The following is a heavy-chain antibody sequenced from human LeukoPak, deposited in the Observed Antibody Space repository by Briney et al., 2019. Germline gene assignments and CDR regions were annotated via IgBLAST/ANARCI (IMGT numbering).Heavy chain of an antibody. CDR1: GYTFTSYG. CDR3: ARSATKIGLDY. D-gene: IGHD3-22*01. V-gene: IGHV1-18*01. J-gene: IGHJ4*02. CDR2: ISAYNGNT. Sequence: ASVTVSCKASGYTFTSYGISWVRQAPRQGLEWMGWISAYNGNTNYAQKLQGRVTMTADTSTSTAYMELRSLRSDDTAVYYCARSATKIGLDYWGQGTLVTVSS.